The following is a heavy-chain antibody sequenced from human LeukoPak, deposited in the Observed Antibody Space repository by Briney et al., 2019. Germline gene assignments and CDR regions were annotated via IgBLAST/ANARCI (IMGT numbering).Heavy chain of an antibody. D-gene: IGHD4-17*01. CDR1: AYTFTNYA. V-gene: IGHV1-18*01. Sequence: ASVKVSCKTSAYTFTNYAVSWVRQAPGQGLEWMGWINTYNGNTNYAQKLQGRVTMTTDTSTSTAYMELRSLISDDAAVYYCARGDDYGDYWGLYWGQGTLVTVSS. CDR3: ARGDDYGDYWGLY. CDR2: INTYNGNT. J-gene: IGHJ4*02.